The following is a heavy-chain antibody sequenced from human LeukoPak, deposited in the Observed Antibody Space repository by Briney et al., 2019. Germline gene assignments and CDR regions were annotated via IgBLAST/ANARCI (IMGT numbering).Heavy chain of an antibody. D-gene: IGHD4-11*01. Sequence: ASETLSLTCTVSGGSISSYYWSWIRQPPGKGLEWIGYIYYSGSTNYNPSLKSRVTISVDTSKNQFSLKLSSVTAADTAVYYCARQLQSNDYYFDYWGQGTLVTVSS. CDR1: GGSISSYY. CDR3: ARQLQSNDYYFDY. J-gene: IGHJ4*02. CDR2: IYYSGST. V-gene: IGHV4-59*08.